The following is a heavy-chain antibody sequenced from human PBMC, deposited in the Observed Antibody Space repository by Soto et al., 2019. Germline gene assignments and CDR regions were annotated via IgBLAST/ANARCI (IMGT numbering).Heavy chain of an antibody. V-gene: IGHV1-69*13. CDR1: GGTFSSYA. Sequence: GASVKVSCKASGGTFSSYAISWVRQAPGQGLEWMGGIIPIFGTANYAQKFQGRVTITADESTSTAYMELSSLRSEDTAVYYCARGWSRNQPKPSYYGMDVWGQGTTVTVSS. D-gene: IGHD2-2*01. J-gene: IGHJ6*02. CDR3: ARGWSRNQPKPSYYGMDV. CDR2: IIPIFGTA.